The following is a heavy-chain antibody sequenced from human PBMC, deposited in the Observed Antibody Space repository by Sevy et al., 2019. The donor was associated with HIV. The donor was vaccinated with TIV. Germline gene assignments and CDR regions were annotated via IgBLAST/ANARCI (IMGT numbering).Heavy chain of an antibody. CDR2: ISYDGINK. CDR1: GFIFSNYA. V-gene: IGHV3-30-3*01. CDR3: ARDSNSGYYYYYAMDV. Sequence: GGSLRLSCAASGFIFSNYAMHRVRQAPGKGLEWVAVISYDGINKYYADSVKGRFTISRDNSKNTLYVQMNSLRAEDTAVYYCARDSNSGYYYYYAMDVWGQGTTVTVSS. J-gene: IGHJ6*02. D-gene: IGHD1-26*01.